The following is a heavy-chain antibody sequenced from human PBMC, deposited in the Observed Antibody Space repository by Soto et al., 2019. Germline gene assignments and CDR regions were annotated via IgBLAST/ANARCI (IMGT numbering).Heavy chain of an antibody. D-gene: IGHD6-6*01. CDR2: IYSNGDT. V-gene: IGHV4-31*03. J-gene: IGHJ6*02. Sequence: PSETLSLTCSVSSDSMNSGGYYWSWIRQHPGKGLEWIGYIYSNGDTYYNPSLKSRVTISVDTSKNQFSLNLTSVTAVDTAVYYCARRGGSSSGYYYYAMDVWGQGTTVTVSS. CDR1: SDSMNSGGYY. CDR3: ARRGGSSSGYYYYAMDV.